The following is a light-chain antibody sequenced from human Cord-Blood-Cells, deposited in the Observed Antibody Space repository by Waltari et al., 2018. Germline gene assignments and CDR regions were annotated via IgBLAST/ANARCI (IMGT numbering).Light chain of an antibody. V-gene: IGKV4-1*01. Sequence: DIVMTQSPDSLAVSLGERATINCKYSQRVLYSSNNKNYLAWYQHKPGQPPKLLIYWASTRESGVPDRFSGSGSGTDFTLTISSLQAEDVAVYYCQQYYSTPPITFGPGTKVDIK. J-gene: IGKJ3*01. CDR3: QQYYSTPPIT. CDR2: WAS. CDR1: QRVLYSSNNKNY.